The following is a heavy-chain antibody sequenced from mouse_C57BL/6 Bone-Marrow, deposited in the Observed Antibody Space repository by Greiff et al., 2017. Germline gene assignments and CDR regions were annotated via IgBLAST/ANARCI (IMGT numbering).Heavy chain of an antibody. D-gene: IGHD2-3*01. J-gene: IGHJ2*01. V-gene: IGHV1-55*01. Sequence: QVQLQQPGAELVKPGASVTMSCKASGYTFTSYWITWVKQRPGQGLEWIGDIYPGSGSTNYNEKFKSKATLTVDTSSSTAYMQLSSLTSEDSAVYYCARRGWLLRDFDYWGQGTTLTVSS. CDR1: GYTFTSYW. CDR2: IYPGSGST. CDR3: ARRGWLLRDFDY.